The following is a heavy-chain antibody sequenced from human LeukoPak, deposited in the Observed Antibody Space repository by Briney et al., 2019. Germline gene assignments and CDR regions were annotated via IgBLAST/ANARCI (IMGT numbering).Heavy chain of an antibody. CDR3: ATRSSHTSSWYVYLFWDY. D-gene: IGHD6-13*01. CDR1: GFTFSSYW. CDR2: INQDGSEK. Sequence: GGSLRLSCAASGFTFSSYWMTWVRQAPGKGLEWVANINQDGSEKNYVDPVKGRFTISRDNAKNSLYLQMNSLRAEDTAGYYCATRSSHTSSWYVYLFWDYWGQGALVTVSS. J-gene: IGHJ4*02. V-gene: IGHV3-7*01.